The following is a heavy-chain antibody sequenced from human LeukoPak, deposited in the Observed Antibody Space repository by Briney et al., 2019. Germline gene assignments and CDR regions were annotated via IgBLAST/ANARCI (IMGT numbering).Heavy chain of an antibody. J-gene: IGHJ4*02. CDR3: ASQNPIVVVPAAKGHFFDY. D-gene: IGHD2-2*01. CDR2: IIPIFGTA. Sequence: GSSVKVSCKASGGTFSSYAISWVRQAPGQGLEWMGGIIPIFGTANYAQKFQGRVTITADESTSTAYMELSSLRSEDTAVYYCASQNPIVVVPAAKGHFFDYWGQGTLVTVSS. CDR1: GGTFSSYA. V-gene: IGHV1-69*01.